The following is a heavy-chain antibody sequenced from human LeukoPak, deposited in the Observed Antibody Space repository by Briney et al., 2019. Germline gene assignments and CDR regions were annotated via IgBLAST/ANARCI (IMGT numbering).Heavy chain of an antibody. Sequence: GGSLRLSCAASGFTFSSYAMSWVRQVPGKGLEWVSAISGSGGSTYYADSVKGRFTISRDNSKNTLYLQMNSLRAEDTAVYYCAKDRGYDFWSGYASGDYWGQGTLVTVSS. CDR1: GFTFSSYA. CDR2: ISGSGGST. V-gene: IGHV3-23*01. J-gene: IGHJ4*02. D-gene: IGHD3-3*01. CDR3: AKDRGYDFWSGYASGDY.